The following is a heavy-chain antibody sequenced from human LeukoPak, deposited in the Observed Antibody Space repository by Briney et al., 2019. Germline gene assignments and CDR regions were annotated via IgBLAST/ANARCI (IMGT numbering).Heavy chain of an antibody. V-gene: IGHV3-7*01. CDR3: AELGITMIGGV. J-gene: IGHJ6*04. CDR1: GFTFSNYW. CDR2: IKQDGSEK. Sequence: GGSLRLSCVASGFTFSNYWMSWVRQPPGKGLEWVANIKQDGSEKYYVGSVKGRFTISRDNAKNSLYLQMNSLRAEDTAVYYCAELGITMIGGVWGKGTTVTISS. D-gene: IGHD3-10*02.